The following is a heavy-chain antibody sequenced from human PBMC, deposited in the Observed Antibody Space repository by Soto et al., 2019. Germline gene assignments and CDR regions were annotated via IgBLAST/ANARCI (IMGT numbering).Heavy chain of an antibody. Sequence: EVQLTESGGGLVQPGGSLRLSCAASGFTFSSYSMTWVRQAPGKGLEWVSGIRDIGGNTWYADSVKGRFTISRDNSKNTLFLQMNSLRAEDTAVYFCSKWSGFGDAWGQGTLVTVSS. J-gene: IGHJ5*02. D-gene: IGHD3-10*01. CDR2: IRDIGGNT. V-gene: IGHV3-23*01. CDR1: GFTFSSYS. CDR3: SKWSGFGDA.